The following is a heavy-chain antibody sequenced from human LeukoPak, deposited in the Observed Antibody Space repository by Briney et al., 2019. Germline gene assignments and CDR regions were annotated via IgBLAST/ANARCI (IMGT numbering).Heavy chain of an antibody. D-gene: IGHD5-12*01. CDR3: ARGLSSYDYDYFDY. Sequence: GGSLRLSCAASGFTVSSNYMTWVRQAPGRGLEWVSIIYSGGSTYYADSVEGRFTISRDNSKNTLYVQMNSLRAEDTAVYYCARGLSSYDYDYFDYWGQGTLVTVSS. CDR1: GFTVSSNY. V-gene: IGHV3-53*01. J-gene: IGHJ4*02. CDR2: IYSGGST.